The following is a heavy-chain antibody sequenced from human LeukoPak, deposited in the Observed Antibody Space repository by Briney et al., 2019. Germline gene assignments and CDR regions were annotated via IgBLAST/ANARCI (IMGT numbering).Heavy chain of an antibody. J-gene: IGHJ4*02. CDR1: GFTFSSYA. CDR2: IWSDGSYK. D-gene: IGHD5-24*01. Sequence: PGRSLRLSCAASGFTFSSYAMHWVGQAPGKGLEWVAVIWSDGSYKYYADSVKGRFTISRDDSKNTLYLQMNSLRAEDTAVYYCARDFSLQLFDYWGQGTLVTVFS. V-gene: IGHV3-33*08. CDR3: ARDFSLQLFDY.